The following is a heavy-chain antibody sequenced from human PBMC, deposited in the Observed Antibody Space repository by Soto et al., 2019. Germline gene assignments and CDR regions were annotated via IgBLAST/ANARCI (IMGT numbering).Heavy chain of an antibody. CDR1: GDSISSNSYY. V-gene: IGHV4-39*01. Sequence: SETLSLTCSVSGDSISSNSYYWGWIRQPPGKGLEWIGSIYYSGKTNYNPSLKSRVTISVDTSKNQFSLRLSSVTAADTTVYYCASHKSNGYVWPCNSWGQGTLVTVCS. CDR2: IYYSGKT. J-gene: IGHJ4*02. D-gene: IGHD3-22*01. CDR3: ASHKSNGYVWPCNS.